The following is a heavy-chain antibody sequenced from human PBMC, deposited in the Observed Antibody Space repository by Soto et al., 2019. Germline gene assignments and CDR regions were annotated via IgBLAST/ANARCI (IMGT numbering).Heavy chain of an antibody. D-gene: IGHD6-13*01. CDR1: GFTFSDCY. CDR2: ISSSGSTI. J-gene: IGHJ5*02. V-gene: IGHV3-11*01. Sequence: LRLSCAASGFTFSDCYMSWIRQAPGKGLEWVSYISSSGSTIYYADSVKGRFTISRDNAKNSLYLQMNSLRAEDTAVYYCASTGYSSSWYVSYFDPWGQGTLVTVSS. CDR3: ASTGYSSSWYVSYFDP.